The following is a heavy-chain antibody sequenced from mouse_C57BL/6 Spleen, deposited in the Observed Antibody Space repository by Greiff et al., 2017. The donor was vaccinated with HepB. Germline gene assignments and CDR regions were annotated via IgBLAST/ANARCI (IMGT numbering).Heavy chain of an antibody. D-gene: IGHD1-1*01. CDR3: ARRSRRITTVVATDAMDY. Sequence: QVQLKQPGAELVKPGASVKMSCKASGYTFTSYWITWVKQRPGQGLEWIGDIYPGSGSTNYNEKFKSKATLTVDTSSSTAYMQLSSLTSEDSAVYYCARRSRRITTVVATDAMDYWGQGTSVTVSS. CDR2: IYPGSGST. V-gene: IGHV1-55*01. J-gene: IGHJ4*01. CDR1: GYTFTSYW.